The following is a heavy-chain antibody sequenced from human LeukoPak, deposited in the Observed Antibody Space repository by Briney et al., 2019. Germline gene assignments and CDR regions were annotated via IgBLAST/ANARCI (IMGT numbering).Heavy chain of an antibody. Sequence: RPSETLSLTCTVSGGSISSYYWSWLRQPAGKGLEWIGRIYTSGSTNYSPSLKSRVTMSVDTSKNQFSLKLSSVTAADTAVYYCARVSDVNWKEDYYYYGMDVWGQGTTVTVSS. CDR2: IYTSGST. CDR1: GGSISSYY. J-gene: IGHJ6*02. D-gene: IGHD1-1*01. V-gene: IGHV4-4*07. CDR3: ARVSDVNWKEDYYYYGMDV.